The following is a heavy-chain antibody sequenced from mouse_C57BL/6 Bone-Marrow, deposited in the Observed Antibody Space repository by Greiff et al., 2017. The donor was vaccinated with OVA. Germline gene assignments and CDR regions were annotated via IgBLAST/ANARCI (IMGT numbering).Heavy chain of an antibody. CDR2: INPSSGYT. D-gene: IGHD2-1*01. Sequence: VQLQQSEAELARPGASVKMSCKASGYTFTSYTMHWVKQRPGQGLEWIGYINPSSGYTKYNQKFKDKATLTADKSSSTAYMQLSSLTSEDSAVYYCASHGNPCAMDYWGQGTSVTVSS. CDR3: ASHGNPCAMDY. CDR1: GYTFTSYT. V-gene: IGHV1-4*01. J-gene: IGHJ4*01.